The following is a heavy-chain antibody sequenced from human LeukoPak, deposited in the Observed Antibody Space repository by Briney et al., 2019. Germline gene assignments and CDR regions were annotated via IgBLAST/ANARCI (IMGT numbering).Heavy chain of an antibody. CDR1: GFTFSDYY. J-gene: IGHJ3*02. CDR2: ISGSGNTI. V-gene: IGHV3-11*01. Sequence: GGSLRLSCAASGFTFSDYYMSWIRQAPGKGLEWVSYISGSGNTIYYADSVKGRFTISRDNAKNSLYLQMNSLRAEDTALYYCARDGRPDIVVVGDAFDIWGQGTMVTVSS. CDR3: ARDGRPDIVVVGDAFDI. D-gene: IGHD2-15*01.